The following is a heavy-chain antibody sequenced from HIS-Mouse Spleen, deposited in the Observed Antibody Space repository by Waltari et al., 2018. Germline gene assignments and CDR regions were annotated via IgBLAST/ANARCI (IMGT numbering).Heavy chain of an antibody. Sequence: QVQLVQSGAEVKKTWSSVKVSCKASGGTFSSYASRWVRQAPGQGLEWMGRNIPILGIANYAQKFQGRVTITTDKSTSTGYMELSSLRSEDTAVYCCARHPEIAAAVGAFDIWGQGTMVTVSS. CDR3: ARHPEIAAAVGAFDI. CDR2: NIPILGIA. J-gene: IGHJ3*02. V-gene: IGHV1-69*04. CDR1: GGTFSSYA. D-gene: IGHD6-13*01.